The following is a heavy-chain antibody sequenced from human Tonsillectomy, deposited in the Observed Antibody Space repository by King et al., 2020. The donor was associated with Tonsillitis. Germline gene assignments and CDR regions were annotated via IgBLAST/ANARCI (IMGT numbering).Heavy chain of an antibody. V-gene: IGHV3-21*01. D-gene: IGHD1-26*01. CDR1: GVTFSSYR. CDR3: ARDVWVGAFDY. CDR2: VSSGSSYI. J-gene: IGHJ4*02. Sequence: VQLVESGGGLGKPGGSLRLSCAASGVTFSSYRMNWVRQAPGKGLEWVSSVSSGSSYIYYADSVKGRFTISRDNAKNSLYLQMNSLRAEDTAVYYCARDVWVGAFDYWGQGTLVTVSS.